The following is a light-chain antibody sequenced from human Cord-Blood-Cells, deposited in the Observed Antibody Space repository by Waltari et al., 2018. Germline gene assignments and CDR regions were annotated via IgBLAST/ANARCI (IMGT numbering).Light chain of an antibody. Sequence: QSALTQPASVSGSPGQSLTISCTGTSSDVGGYHYLSWYQQHPGKAPKLMIYEVSNRPSGVSNRFSGSKSGNTASLTISGLQAEDEADYYCSSYTSSSTLVFGTGTKVTVL. V-gene: IGLV2-14*01. CDR3: SSYTSSSTLV. CDR2: EVS. J-gene: IGLJ1*01. CDR1: SSDVGGYHY.